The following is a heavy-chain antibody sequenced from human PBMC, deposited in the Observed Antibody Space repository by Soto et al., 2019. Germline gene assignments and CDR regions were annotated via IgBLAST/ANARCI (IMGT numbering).Heavy chain of an antibody. CDR2: VSYDGTNK. J-gene: IGHJ4*02. CDR3: AKDIGSSSWYWSATLDY. CDR1: GFTFSSYG. D-gene: IGHD6-13*01. V-gene: IGHV3-30*18. Sequence: GGSLRLSCAASGFTFSSYGMHWVRQAPGKGLERVAVVSYDGTNKYYADSVKGRFTISRDNSKNTLYLQMNSLRAEDTAVYYCAKDIGSSSWYWSATLDYWGQGTLVTVSS.